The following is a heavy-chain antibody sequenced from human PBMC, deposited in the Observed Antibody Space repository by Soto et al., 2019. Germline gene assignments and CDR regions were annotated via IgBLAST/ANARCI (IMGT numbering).Heavy chain of an antibody. CDR3: ARGAAAGIFSRYSSGWDLDY. CDR1: GGSFSCYY. V-gene: IGHV4-34*01. Sequence: PSETLSLTCAVYGGSFSCYYWSWIRQPPGKGLEWIGEINHSGSTNYNPSLKSRVTISVDTSKNQFSLKLSSVTAADTAVYYCARGAAAGIFSRYSSGWDLDYWGQGTLVTVSS. D-gene: IGHD6-19*01. CDR2: INHSGST. J-gene: IGHJ4*02.